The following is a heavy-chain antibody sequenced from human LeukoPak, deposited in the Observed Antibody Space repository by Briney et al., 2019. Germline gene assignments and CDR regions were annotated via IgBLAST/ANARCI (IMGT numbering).Heavy chain of an antibody. V-gene: IGHV3-23*01. CDR3: AKDLVVVPAATFDY. CDR1: GFTFSSYW. J-gene: IGHJ4*02. Sequence: GGSLRLSCAASGFTFSSYWMSWVRQAPGKGLEWVSAISGSGGSTYYADSVKGRFTISRDNSKNTLYLQMNSLRAEDTAVYYCAKDLVVVPAATFDYWGQGTLVTVSS. D-gene: IGHD2-2*01. CDR2: ISGSGGST.